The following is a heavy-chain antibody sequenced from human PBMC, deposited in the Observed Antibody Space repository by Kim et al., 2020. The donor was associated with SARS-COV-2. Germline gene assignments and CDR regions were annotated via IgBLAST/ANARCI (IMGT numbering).Heavy chain of an antibody. D-gene: IGHD5-12*01. CDR3: ARDGNVDIVATYLYYFDY. Sequence: KGRFTISRDNSKNTLYLQMNSLRAEDTAVYYCARDGNVDIVATYLYYFDYWGQGTLVTVSS. J-gene: IGHJ4*02. V-gene: IGHV3-30*07.